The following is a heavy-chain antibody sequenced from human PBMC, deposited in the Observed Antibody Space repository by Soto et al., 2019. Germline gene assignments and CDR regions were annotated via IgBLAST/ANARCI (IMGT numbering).Heavy chain of an antibody. CDR1: GFTFSSYA. D-gene: IGHD3-9*01. J-gene: IGHJ4*02. CDR2: ISGSGGST. CDR3: AKAGPASLRYFDWLPDKYYFDY. V-gene: IGHV3-23*01. Sequence: SGGSLRLSCAASGFTFSSYAMSWVRQAPGKGLEWVSAISGSGGSTYYADSVKGRFTISRDNSKNTLYLQMNSLRAEDTAVYYCAKAGPASLRYFDWLPDKYYFDYWGQGTLVTVSS.